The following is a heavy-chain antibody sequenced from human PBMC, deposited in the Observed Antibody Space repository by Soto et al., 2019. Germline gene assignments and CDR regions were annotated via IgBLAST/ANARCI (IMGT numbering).Heavy chain of an antibody. D-gene: IGHD2-15*01. CDR3: ARVRSGGKAVIGAFDI. CDR1: GFTFSSYG. V-gene: IGHV3-30*19. CDR2: IWYDGSNK. Sequence: PGGSLRLSCAASGFTFSSYGMHWVRQAPGKGLEWVAVIWYDGSNKYYADSVKGRFTISRDNSKNTLYLQMNSLRAEDTAVYYCARVRSGGKAVIGAFDIWGQGTMVTVS. J-gene: IGHJ3*02.